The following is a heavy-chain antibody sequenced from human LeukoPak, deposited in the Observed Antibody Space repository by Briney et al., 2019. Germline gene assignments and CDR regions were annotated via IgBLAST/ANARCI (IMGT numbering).Heavy chain of an antibody. Sequence: ASVKVSCKASGYTFTSYGISWVRQAPGQGLEWMGWMNPNSGNTGYAQKFQGRVTMTRNTSISTAYMELSSLRSEDTAVYYCARGPTYRGTKFDYWGQGTLVTVSS. CDR3: ARGPTYRGTKFDY. J-gene: IGHJ4*02. CDR2: MNPNSGNT. V-gene: IGHV1-8*02. CDR1: GYTFTSYG. D-gene: IGHD3-16*01.